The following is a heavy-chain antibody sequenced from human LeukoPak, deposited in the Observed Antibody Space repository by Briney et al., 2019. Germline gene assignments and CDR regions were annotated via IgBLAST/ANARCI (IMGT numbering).Heavy chain of an antibody. CDR1: GGTFSSYA. Sequence: SVKVSCKASGGTFSSYAISWVRQAPGQGLEWMAGIIPIFGTANYAQKFQGRVTITADESTSTAYMELSSLRSEDTAVYYCARDLAGYSGYDLYPMDVWGKGTTVTISS. D-gene: IGHD5-12*01. CDR3: ARDLAGYSGYDLYPMDV. V-gene: IGHV1-69*13. J-gene: IGHJ6*03. CDR2: IIPIFGTA.